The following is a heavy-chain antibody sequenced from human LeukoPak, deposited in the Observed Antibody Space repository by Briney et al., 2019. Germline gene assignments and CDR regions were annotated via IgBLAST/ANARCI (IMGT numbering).Heavy chain of an antibody. CDR1: GGSINSNNYY. CDR3: ARLWSGLRPPDY. D-gene: IGHD3-3*01. CDR2: IYYSGNT. V-gene: IGHV4-39*01. Sequence: SETLSLTCTVSGGSINSNNYYWGWIRQPPGKWLEWIGSIYYSGNTYYNPSLKSRVTISVDTSKSQFSLKLNSVTAAYTAVFYCARLWSGLRPPDYWGQGTLVTVSS. J-gene: IGHJ4*02.